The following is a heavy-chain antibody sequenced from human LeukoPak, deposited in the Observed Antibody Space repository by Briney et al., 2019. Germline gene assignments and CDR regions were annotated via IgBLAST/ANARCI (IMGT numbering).Heavy chain of an antibody. V-gene: IGHV3-23*01. D-gene: IGHD2-2*01. CDR2: ISGSAGST. CDR3: AKDTPRGSRGVDAFDI. CDR1: GFTFSSYA. J-gene: IGHJ3*02. Sequence: GGSLRLSCAASGFTFSSYAMSWVRQAPGKGLEWVSSISGSAGSTYYADSVKGRFTISRDNSKNTLYLQMNSLRAEDTAVYYCAKDTPRGSRGVDAFDIWGQGTMVTVSS.